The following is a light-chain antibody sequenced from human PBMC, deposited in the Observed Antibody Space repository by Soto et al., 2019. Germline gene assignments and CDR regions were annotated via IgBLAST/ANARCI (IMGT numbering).Light chain of an antibody. CDR2: DAS. V-gene: IGKV1-5*01. CDR1: QSISRW. J-gene: IGKJ2*01. Sequence: DIQMTQSPPNLSASVGDSVAITCRASQSISRWLAWFQLKPGKAPKLLIYDASSLKSGVPSRFSGSGSGTEFTLTISSLQPEDFATYYCQQYNGYFGQGTRLEIK. CDR3: QQYNGY.